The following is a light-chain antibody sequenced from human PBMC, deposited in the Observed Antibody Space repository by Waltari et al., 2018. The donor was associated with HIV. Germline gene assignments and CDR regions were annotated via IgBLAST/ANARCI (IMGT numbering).Light chain of an antibody. V-gene: IGLV1-44*01. CDR3: AAWDDSLNGRNWV. J-gene: IGLJ3*02. CDR2: SNN. Sequence: QSVLTQPPSASGTPGQRITISCSGGSSNIGSKTVNWYQKLPGTAPKLLIYSNNQQPSGVPGRFAVSKAGTSASRAISGLQAEDEADYYCAAWDDSLNGRNWVFGGGTKLTVL. CDR1: SSNIGSKT.